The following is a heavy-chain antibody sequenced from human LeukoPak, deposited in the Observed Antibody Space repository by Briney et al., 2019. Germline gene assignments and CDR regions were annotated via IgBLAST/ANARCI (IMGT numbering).Heavy chain of an antibody. CDR1: GFTFSNDW. Sequence: GGSLRLSCAASGFTFSNDWMSWVRQAPGKGLEWVGRIKSKNDGGTTDYAAPVEGRLHISREDQKHTLYPQMHSLNTEDTAVYYCTTDTHSITMSLLDHWGQGTLVSVSS. J-gene: IGHJ4*02. CDR2: IKSKNDGGTT. D-gene: IGHD3-22*01. CDR3: TTDTHSITMSLLDH. V-gene: IGHV3-15*01.